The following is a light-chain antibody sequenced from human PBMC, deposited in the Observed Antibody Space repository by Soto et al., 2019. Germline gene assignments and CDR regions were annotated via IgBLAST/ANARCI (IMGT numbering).Light chain of an antibody. V-gene: IGLV2-14*01. Sequence: QFALTQPASVSGSPGQSITISCTGTSSDVGAYNYVSWYQQHPGKAPKLMIYDVSHRPSGVSHRFSGSKSGNTASLTISGLQAEDEADYYCGSYTTSSNYVFGTGTKATVL. J-gene: IGLJ1*01. CDR3: GSYTTSSNYV. CDR2: DVS. CDR1: SSDVGAYNY.